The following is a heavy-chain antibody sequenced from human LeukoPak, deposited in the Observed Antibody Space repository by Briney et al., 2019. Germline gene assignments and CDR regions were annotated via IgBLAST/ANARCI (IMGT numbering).Heavy chain of an antibody. CDR1: GFTFNNYW. V-gene: IGHV3-7*01. D-gene: IGHD1-26*01. Sequence: GGSLRLCCAASGFTFNNYWMSWVRQAPGKGLEWVAKIKPGGGDKYYVGSVKGRFTISRDNDKNSMCLQMNSLRAEDTAVYYCARERGWELPSSFDSWGQGTLVTVSS. J-gene: IGHJ4*02. CDR3: ARERGWELPSSFDS. CDR2: IKPGGGDK.